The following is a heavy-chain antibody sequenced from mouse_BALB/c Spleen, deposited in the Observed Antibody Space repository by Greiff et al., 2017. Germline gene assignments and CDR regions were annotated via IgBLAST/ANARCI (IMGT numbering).Heavy chain of an antibody. D-gene: IGHD3-1*01. V-gene: IGHV10-1*02. CDR3: VSHLGLHYAMDY. CDR1: GFTFNTYA. J-gene: IGHJ4*01. Sequence: EVQLVESGGGLVQPKGSLKLSCAASGFTFNTYAMNWVRQAPGKGLEWVARIRSKSNNYATYYADSVKDRFTISRDDSQSMLYLQMNNLKTEDTAMYYCVSHLGLHYAMDYWGQGTSVTVSS. CDR2: IRSKSNNYAT.